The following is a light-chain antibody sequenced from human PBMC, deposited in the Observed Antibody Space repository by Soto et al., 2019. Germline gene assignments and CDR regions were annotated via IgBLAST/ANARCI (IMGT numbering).Light chain of an antibody. CDR3: QQLNSYPPLT. Sequence: DIQLTQSPSFLSASVGDRVTITCRASQGISSYLAWYQQKPGKAPKLLIYAASTLQSGVPSRFXGSGSGTEFTLTIRSLQPEDFATYYCQQLNSYPPLTFGQGTKVEIK. J-gene: IGKJ1*01. CDR2: AAS. V-gene: IGKV1-9*01. CDR1: QGISSY.